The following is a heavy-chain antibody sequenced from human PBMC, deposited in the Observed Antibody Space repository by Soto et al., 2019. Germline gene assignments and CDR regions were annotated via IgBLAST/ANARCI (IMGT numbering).Heavy chain of an antibody. CDR3: AKRINVLRFLECSSGREV. D-gene: IGHD3-3*01. CDR1: GFTFSSYG. V-gene: IGHV3-30*18. J-gene: IGHJ6*02. CDR2: ISYDESNK. Sequence: GGSLRLSCAASGFTFSSYGMHWVRQAPGKGLEWVAFISYDESNKYYADSVKGRFTISRDNSRTTLYLQMNSLRAEDTAVYFCAKRINVLRFLECSSGREVWGHGTTVSVSS.